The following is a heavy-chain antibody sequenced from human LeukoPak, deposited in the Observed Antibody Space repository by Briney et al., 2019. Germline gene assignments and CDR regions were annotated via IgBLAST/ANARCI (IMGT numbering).Heavy chain of an antibody. CDR2: INSDGSST. Sequence: EGSLRLSCAASGFTFSSYWMHWVRQAPGKGLVWVSRINSDGSSTSYADSVKGRFTISRDNAKNTLYLQMNSLRAEDTAVYYCARDLLGNSGSYLRHPNGPPFDYWGQGTLVTVSS. CDR1: GFTFSSYW. CDR3: ARDLLGNSGSYLRHPNGPPFDY. J-gene: IGHJ4*02. D-gene: IGHD1-26*01. V-gene: IGHV3-74*01.